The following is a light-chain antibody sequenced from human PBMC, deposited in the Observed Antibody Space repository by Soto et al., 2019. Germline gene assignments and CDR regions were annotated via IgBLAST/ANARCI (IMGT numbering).Light chain of an antibody. J-gene: IGKJ2*01. Sequence: EIVLTQSPGALSLSPGERVTFSCRASESVGISLAWHQQKLGQAPRLLIYGASIRATGIPDRFSGSGSGTDFTLTITRLEPEDSAGYYCQHYDNTPYTFGQGTKLEIK. CDR3: QHYDNTPYT. V-gene: IGKV3-20*01. CDR1: ESVGIS. CDR2: GAS.